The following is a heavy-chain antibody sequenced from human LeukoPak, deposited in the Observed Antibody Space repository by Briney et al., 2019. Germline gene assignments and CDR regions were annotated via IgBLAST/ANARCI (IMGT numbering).Heavy chain of an antibody. Sequence: ASVKVSCKASGYTFTSYAMHWVRQAPGQRLEWMRWINAGNGNTKYSQKFQGRVTITRDTSASTAYMELSSLRSEDTAVYYCARGLSRYSSSWYGYWGQGTLVTVSS. CDR3: ARGLSRYSSSWYGY. J-gene: IGHJ4*02. CDR2: INAGNGNT. D-gene: IGHD6-13*01. CDR1: GYTFTSYA. V-gene: IGHV1-3*01.